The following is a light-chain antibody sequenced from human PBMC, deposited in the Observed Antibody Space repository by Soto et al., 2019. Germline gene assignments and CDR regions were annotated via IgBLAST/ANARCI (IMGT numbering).Light chain of an antibody. CDR1: SSNIWAGYD. J-gene: IGLJ1*01. CDR2: FNI. V-gene: IGLV1-40*01. CDR3: QSYDSTLSARYV. Sequence: QCVLTQPPAVSGAPGQRVTISCSGSSSNIWAGYDVHWYQQRPGTAPKLLIFFNINRPSGVPDRFSGSKSGTSASLAITGLQAEDEGDYYCQSYDSTLSARYVFGTGTKVTVL.